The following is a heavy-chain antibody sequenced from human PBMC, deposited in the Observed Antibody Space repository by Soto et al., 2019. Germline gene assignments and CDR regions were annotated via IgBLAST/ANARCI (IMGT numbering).Heavy chain of an antibody. V-gene: IGHV3-11*05. D-gene: IGHD3-9*01. Sequence: GGSLRLSCAASGFTFSDYYMSWIRQAPGKGLEWVSYISSSSSYTNYADSVKGRFTISRDNAKNSLYLQMNSLRAEDTAVYYCAKDHYDILTPPMGYWGQGTLVTVSS. CDR2: ISSSSSYT. J-gene: IGHJ4*02. CDR1: GFTFSDYY. CDR3: AKDHYDILTPPMGY.